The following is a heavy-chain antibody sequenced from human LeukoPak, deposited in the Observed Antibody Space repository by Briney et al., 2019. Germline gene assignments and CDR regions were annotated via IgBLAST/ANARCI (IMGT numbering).Heavy chain of an antibody. V-gene: IGHV3-9*01. Sequence: GGSLSLSCSASGFTFDDYAMHWVRQAPGKGLEWGSGIRWNSGSIGYADSVKGRFTISRDNAKNSLYLQMNSLRAEDTALYYCAKDISPSYYYGSGSFNWFDPWGQGTLVTVSS. J-gene: IGHJ5*02. CDR2: IRWNSGSI. D-gene: IGHD3-10*01. CDR3: AKDISPSYYYGSGSFNWFDP. CDR1: GFTFDDYA.